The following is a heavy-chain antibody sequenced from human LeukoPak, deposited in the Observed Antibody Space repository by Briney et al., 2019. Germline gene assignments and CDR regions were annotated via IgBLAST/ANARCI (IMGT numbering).Heavy chain of an antibody. J-gene: IGHJ4*02. CDR2: INPNSGGT. CDR1: GYTFTSYG. Sequence: ASVKVSCKASGYTFTSYGISWVRQAPGQGLEWMGWINPNSGGTNYAQKFQGRVTMTRDTSISTAYMELSRLRSDDTAVYYCARSWPPYYYDSSGYGHYFDYWGQGTLVTVSS. D-gene: IGHD3-22*01. V-gene: IGHV1-2*02. CDR3: ARSWPPYYYDSSGYGHYFDY.